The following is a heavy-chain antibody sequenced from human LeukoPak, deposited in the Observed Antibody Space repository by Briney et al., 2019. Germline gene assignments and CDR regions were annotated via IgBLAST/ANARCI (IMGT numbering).Heavy chain of an antibody. D-gene: IGHD3-3*02. Sequence: SETLSLTCTVSGGAISTYYWSWIRQPPGKGLEWLGYIYYRGITDYNPSLKSRLTISIDTSKNQFSLRLNSVTAADTAVYYCAGDSNTRAAGYWGQGILVTVSS. V-gene: IGHV4-59*01. CDR3: AGDSNTRAAGY. CDR2: IYYRGIT. CDR1: GGAISTYY. J-gene: IGHJ4*02.